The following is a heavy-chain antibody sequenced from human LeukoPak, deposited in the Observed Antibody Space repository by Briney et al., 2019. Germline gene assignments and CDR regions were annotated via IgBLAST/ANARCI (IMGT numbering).Heavy chain of an antibody. D-gene: IGHD6-19*01. CDR3: ATESHPGGWYLFDY. CDR2: INTDGSTT. J-gene: IGHJ4*02. V-gene: IGHV3-74*01. Sequence: GGSLRLSCVASGFIFRRYWMHWVRQAPGKGLVWVSRINTDGSTTTYADSVKGRFTISRDNTKNTLFLQMNSLSAEDTAVYYCATESHPGGWYLFDYWGQGTLVTVSS. CDR1: GFIFRRYW.